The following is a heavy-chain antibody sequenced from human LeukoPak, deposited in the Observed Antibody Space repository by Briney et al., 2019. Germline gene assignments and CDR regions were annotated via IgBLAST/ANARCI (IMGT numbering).Heavy chain of an antibody. CDR2: IFASGST. CDR1: GASINSDY. V-gene: IGHV4-4*07. J-gene: IGHJ4*02. D-gene: IGHD3-10*01. CDR3: VRGWAPRGEKSSFAS. Sequence: PSETLSLTCTVSGASINSDYWTWVRQVAGKGLEWIGRIFASGSTNYNPYLRSRITMSVDTSKNQFSLHLSSVTAADTGVYSCVRGWAPRGEKSSFASWGQGTLVTVSS.